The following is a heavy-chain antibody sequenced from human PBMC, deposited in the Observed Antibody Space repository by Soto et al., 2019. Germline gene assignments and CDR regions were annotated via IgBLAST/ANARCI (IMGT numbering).Heavy chain of an antibody. J-gene: IGHJ4*02. V-gene: IGHV3-30-3*01. Sequence: QVQLVESGGGVVQPGRSLRLSCAASGFTFSSYAMHWVRQAPGKGLEWVAVISYDGSNKYYADSVKGRFTISRDNSKNTLYLKRNSLRAEDTAVYYCARDRGRYYDCWSGYQDWGQGTLVTVSS. CDR1: GFTFSSYA. D-gene: IGHD3-3*01. CDR3: ARDRGRYYDCWSGYQD. CDR2: ISYDGSNK.